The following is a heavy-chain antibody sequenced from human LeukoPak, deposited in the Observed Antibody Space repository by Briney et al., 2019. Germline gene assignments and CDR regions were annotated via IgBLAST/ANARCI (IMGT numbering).Heavy chain of an antibody. Sequence: SETLSLTFTVSGGSISSGSYYWSWIRQPAGKGLEWIGRIYTSGSTNYNPSLKSRVTISVDTSKNQFSLKLSSATAADTAVYYCASNQGPLTPVTYYYYYMDVWGKGTTVTVSS. CDR3: ASNQGPLTPVTYYYYYMDV. CDR2: IYTSGST. CDR1: GGSISSGSYY. V-gene: IGHV4-61*02. J-gene: IGHJ6*03. D-gene: IGHD4-23*01.